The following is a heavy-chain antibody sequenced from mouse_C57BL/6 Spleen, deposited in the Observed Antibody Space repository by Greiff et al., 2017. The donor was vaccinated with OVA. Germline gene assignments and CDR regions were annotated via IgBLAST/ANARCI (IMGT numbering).Heavy chain of an antibody. J-gene: IGHJ2*01. CDR2: IDPSDSYT. CDR1: GYTFTSYW. V-gene: IGHV1-69*01. Sequence: QVHVKQPGAELVMPGASVKLSCKASGYTFTSYWMHWVKQRPGQGLEWIGEIDPSDSYTNYNQKFKGKSTLTVDKSSSTAYMQLSSLTSEDSAVYYCAIYGLDYWGQGTTLTVSS. CDR3: AIYGLDY. D-gene: IGHD1-1*02.